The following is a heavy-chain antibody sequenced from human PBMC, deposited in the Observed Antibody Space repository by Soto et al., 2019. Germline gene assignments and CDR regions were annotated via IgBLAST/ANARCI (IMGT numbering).Heavy chain of an antibody. D-gene: IGHD3-22*01. J-gene: IGHJ4*02. CDR1: GFTFSSYG. V-gene: IGHV3-30*18. CDR3: AKGSYYYDSSGLLVGSIQIPEFDY. Sequence: QVQLVESGGGVVQPGRSLRLSCAASGFTFSSYGMHWVRQAPGKGLEWVAVISYDGSNKYYADSVKGRFTISRDNSKNTLYLQMNSLRAEDTAVYYCAKGSYYYDSSGLLVGSIQIPEFDYWGQGTLVTVSS. CDR2: ISYDGSNK.